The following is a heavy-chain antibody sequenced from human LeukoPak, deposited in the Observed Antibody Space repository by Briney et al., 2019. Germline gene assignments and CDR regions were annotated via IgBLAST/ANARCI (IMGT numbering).Heavy chain of an antibody. CDR3: ARAEVYYDSSGSYYFDY. Sequence: GGSLRLSCAASGFTFSSYAMHWVRQAPGKGLEWVAVISYDGSNKYYADSVKGRFTISRDNSKNTLYLQMNSLRAEDTAVYYCARAEVYYDSSGSYYFDYWGQGTLVTVSS. CDR2: ISYDGSNK. J-gene: IGHJ4*02. CDR1: GFTFSSYA. V-gene: IGHV3-30-3*01. D-gene: IGHD3-22*01.